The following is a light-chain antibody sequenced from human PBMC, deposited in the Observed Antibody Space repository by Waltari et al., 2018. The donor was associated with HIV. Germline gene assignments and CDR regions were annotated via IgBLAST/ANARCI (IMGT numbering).Light chain of an antibody. Sequence: QSALTQPPSVSGAPGQRVTISCTGLRSTNCGTTYDVHWNQHVPGTGPRLIISTNANRPSGVPDRFSASKSGTSASLAILGLQAEDEADYYCQSFDRLSALPIFGGGTRLTV. CDR2: TNA. J-gene: IGLJ2*01. V-gene: IGLV1-40*01. CDR3: QSFDRLSALPI. CDR1: RSTNCGTTYD.